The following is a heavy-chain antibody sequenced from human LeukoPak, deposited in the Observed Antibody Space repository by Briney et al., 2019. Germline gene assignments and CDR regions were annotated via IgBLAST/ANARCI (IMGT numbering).Heavy chain of an antibody. Sequence: GASVKVSCKASGYTFTGYYMHWVRQAPGQGLEWMGWINPNSGGTNYAQKFQGRVTMTRDTSISTAYMELSRLRSDDTAVYYCARDRRGYSYVSYYYYYYMDVWGKGTTVTVSS. J-gene: IGHJ6*03. CDR1: GYTFTGYY. CDR2: INPNSGGT. V-gene: IGHV1-2*02. D-gene: IGHD5-18*01. CDR3: ARDRRGYSYVSYYYYYYMDV.